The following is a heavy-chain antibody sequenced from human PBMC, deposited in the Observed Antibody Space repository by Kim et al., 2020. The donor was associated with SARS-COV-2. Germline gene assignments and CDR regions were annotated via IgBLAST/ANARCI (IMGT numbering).Heavy chain of an antibody. CDR2: IDPSDSYT. D-gene: IGHD3-3*01. CDR1: GYSFTSYW. V-gene: IGHV5-10-1*01. J-gene: IGHJ3*02. CDR3: ARHEPFNYDFWSGYWGHDAFDI. Sequence: GESLKISCKGSGYSFTSYWISWVRQMPGKGLEWMGRIDPSDSYTNYSPSFQGHVTISADKSISTAYLQWSSLKASDTAMYYCARHEPFNYDFWSGYWGHDAFDIWGQGTMVTVSS.